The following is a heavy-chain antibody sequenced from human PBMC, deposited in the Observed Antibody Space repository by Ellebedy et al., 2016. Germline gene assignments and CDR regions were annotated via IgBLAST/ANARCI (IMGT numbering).Heavy chain of an antibody. Sequence: SETLSLTXTVSGGSISSSSYYWGWIRQPPGKGLEWIGSIYYSGSTYYNPSLKSRVTISVDTSKNQFSLKLSSVTAADTAVYYCARRYGDGSDFDYWGQGTLVTVSS. V-gene: IGHV4-39*07. CDR2: IYYSGST. J-gene: IGHJ4*02. CDR1: GGSISSSSYY. D-gene: IGHD4-17*01. CDR3: ARRYGDGSDFDY.